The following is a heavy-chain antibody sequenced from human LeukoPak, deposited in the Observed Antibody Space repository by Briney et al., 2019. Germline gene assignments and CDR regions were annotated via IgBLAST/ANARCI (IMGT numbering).Heavy chain of an antibody. CDR3: ANQPMGSGWEFNLNAFDY. CDR1: GFTFNTYT. CDR2: ISTSSGTI. D-gene: IGHD6-19*01. Sequence: GGSLRLSCAASGFTFNTYTMNWVRQAPGKGLEWVSYISTSSGTIYYADSVKGRFTISRDNAKNSLYLQMNSLRAEDTAVYYCANQPMGSGWEFNLNAFDYWGQGTLVTVSS. V-gene: IGHV3-48*01. J-gene: IGHJ4*02.